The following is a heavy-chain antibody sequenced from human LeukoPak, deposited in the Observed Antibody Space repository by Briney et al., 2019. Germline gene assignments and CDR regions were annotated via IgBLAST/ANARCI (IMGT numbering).Heavy chain of an antibody. CDR2: MNPNSGNT. D-gene: IGHD3-16*02. V-gene: IGHV1-8*01. Sequence: ASVKVSCKASGYTFTSYDINWVRQATGQGLEWMGWMNPNSGNTGYAQKFQGRVTMTRNTSISTAYMELSSLRSEDTAVYYCATPARLRLGELSPDDAFDIWGQGTMVTVSS. J-gene: IGHJ3*02. CDR1: GYTFTSYD. CDR3: ATPARLRLGELSPDDAFDI.